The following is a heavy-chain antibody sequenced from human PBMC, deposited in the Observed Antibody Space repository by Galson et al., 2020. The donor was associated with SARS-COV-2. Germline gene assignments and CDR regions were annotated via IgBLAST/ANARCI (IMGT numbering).Heavy chain of an antibody. CDR2: TSPDSGGT. CDR1: GYTFTAYY. Sequence: ASVTVSCKASGYTFTAYYMHRVRQAPGQGLEWMGSTSPDSGGTHYAQKFQGWVTMTRDTSISTAYMELNRLRSDDTAVYYCASRADKGAFGIWGQGTMVTVSS. CDR3: ASRADKGAFGI. J-gene: IGHJ3*02. V-gene: IGHV1-2*04.